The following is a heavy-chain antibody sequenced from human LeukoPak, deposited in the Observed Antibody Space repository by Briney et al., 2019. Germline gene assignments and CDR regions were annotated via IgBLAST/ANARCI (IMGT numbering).Heavy chain of an antibody. D-gene: IGHD3-22*01. CDR1: GFTFSCYA. CDR3: AKDSAPYYYDSSGPPDY. V-gene: IGHV3-23*01. Sequence: GGSLRLSCAASGFTFSCYAVSWVRQAPGKGLEWVSAISGSGGSTYYADSVKGRFTISRDNSKNTLYLQMNSLRAEDTAVYYCAKDSAPYYYDSSGPPDYWGQGTLVTVSS. CDR2: ISGSGGST. J-gene: IGHJ4*02.